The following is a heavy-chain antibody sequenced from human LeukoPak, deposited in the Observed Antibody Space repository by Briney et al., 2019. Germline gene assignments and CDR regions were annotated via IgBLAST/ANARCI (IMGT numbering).Heavy chain of an antibody. V-gene: IGHV3-7*01. CDR3: ATGLRSFDY. Sequence: GGPLRLSCAVSGFTFSNYWTSWGRQAPGRRLEWGANIKQDEREKLYVDRVKGRSPISRENAENSLYLQMNSLRAEDRAVYYCATGLRSFDYWGQGTLVTVSS. J-gene: IGHJ4*02. CDR2: IKQDEREK. CDR1: GFTFSNYW.